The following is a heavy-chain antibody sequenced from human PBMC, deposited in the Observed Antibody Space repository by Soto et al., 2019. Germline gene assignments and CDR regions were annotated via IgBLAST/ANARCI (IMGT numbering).Heavy chain of an antibody. CDR3: ARRNDILTGYPLDY. D-gene: IGHD3-9*01. J-gene: IGHJ4*02. CDR2: IDPSDSYS. CDR1: GYSFTSYW. V-gene: IGHV5-10-1*01. Sequence: PGESLKISCKGSGYSFTSYWISWVRQMPGKGLEWMGRIDPSDSYSNYSSSFHGHVTMSADKSISTAYLQWSSLKASDTAMYYCARRNDILTGYPLDYWGQGTLVTVSS.